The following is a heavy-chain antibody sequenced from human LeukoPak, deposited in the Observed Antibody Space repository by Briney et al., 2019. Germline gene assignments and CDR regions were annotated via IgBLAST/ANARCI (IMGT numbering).Heavy chain of an antibody. CDR2: TIPSNGGT. J-gene: IGHJ4*02. Sequence: GASVKVSCKTSGYTFIGYYMHWVRQAPGQGLEWMGWTIPSNGGTNYAQKFQGRVTMTRDTSISTAFMELSRLRSDDTAINYCVRANENYFDYWGQGTLVTVSS. CDR3: VRANENYFDY. V-gene: IGHV1-2*02. D-gene: IGHD1-1*01. CDR1: GYTFIGYY.